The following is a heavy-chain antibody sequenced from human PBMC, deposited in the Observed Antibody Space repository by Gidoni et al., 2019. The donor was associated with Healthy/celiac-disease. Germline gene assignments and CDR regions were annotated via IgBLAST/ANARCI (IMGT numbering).Heavy chain of an antibody. CDR2: ISSSSSTI. CDR1: GFTFSSYS. J-gene: IGHJ5*02. CDR3: AREGAYSSGWYSFDWFDP. Sequence: EVQLVESGGGLVQPGGSLRLSCAASGFTFSSYSMNWVRQAPGKGLEWVSYISSSSSTIYYADSVKGRFTISRDNAKNSLYLQMNSLRDEDTAVYYCAREGAYSSGWYSFDWFDPWGQGTLVTVSS. V-gene: IGHV3-48*02. D-gene: IGHD6-19*01.